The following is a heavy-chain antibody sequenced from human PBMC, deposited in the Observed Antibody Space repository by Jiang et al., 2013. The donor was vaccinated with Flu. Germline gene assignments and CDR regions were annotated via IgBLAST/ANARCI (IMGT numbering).Heavy chain of an antibody. V-gene: IGHV3-23*01. D-gene: IGHD6-19*01. CDR2: ISASGGSA. CDR1: NGYA. Sequence: VQLLESGGGLVQPGGSLRLSCAEFNGYAMTWVRQAPGRGLEWVSGISASGGSAQYADSVKGRFTISRDNPKNRLYLQMNRLRAEDTAIYYRAKGRSGWVFDTFDFWGQGTMVTVSS. CDR3: AKGRSGWVFDTFDF. J-gene: IGHJ3*01.